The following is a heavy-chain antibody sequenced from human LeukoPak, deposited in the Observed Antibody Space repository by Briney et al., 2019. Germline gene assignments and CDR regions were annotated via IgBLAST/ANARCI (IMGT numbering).Heavy chain of an antibody. Sequence: GGSLRLSCVASGFTFSSYSMNWVRQAPGKGLEWVSYITRSSSAKFYADSVKGRFTISRDNAENLLYLQMNSLRAEDAAVYYCTRDQEGSDYWGQGTLVTVSS. CDR2: ITRSSSAK. CDR3: TRDQEGSDY. J-gene: IGHJ4*02. V-gene: IGHV3-48*01. CDR1: GFTFSSYS.